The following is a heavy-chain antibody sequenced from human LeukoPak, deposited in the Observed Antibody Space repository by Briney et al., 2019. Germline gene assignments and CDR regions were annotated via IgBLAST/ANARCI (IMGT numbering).Heavy chain of an antibody. CDR3: ARRDYYDSNGGMDV. V-gene: IGHV3-48*03. CDR2: ISSSGSTI. J-gene: IGHJ6*02. D-gene: IGHD3-22*01. Sequence: GGSLRLSCAASGFTFSSYEMNWVRQAPGKGLEWVSYISSSGSTIYYADSVKGRFTISRDNAKNSLYLQMNSLRAEDTAVYYCARRDYYDSNGGMDVWGQGTTVTLSS. CDR1: GFTFSSYE.